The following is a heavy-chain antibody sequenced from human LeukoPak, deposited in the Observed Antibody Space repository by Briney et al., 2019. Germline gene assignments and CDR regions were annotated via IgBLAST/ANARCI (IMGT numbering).Heavy chain of an antibody. J-gene: IGHJ4*02. CDR3: AKGGAYCSSTSCHRFDY. D-gene: IGHD2-2*01. V-gene: IGHV3-43*01. CDR2: ISWDGGST. CDR1: GFTFDDYT. Sequence: GGSLRLSCAASGFTFDDYTMHWVRQTPGKGLEWVSLISWDGGSTYYADSVKGRFTISRDNSKNTLYLQMNSLRAEDTAVYYCAKGGAYCSSTSCHRFDYWGQGTLVTVSS.